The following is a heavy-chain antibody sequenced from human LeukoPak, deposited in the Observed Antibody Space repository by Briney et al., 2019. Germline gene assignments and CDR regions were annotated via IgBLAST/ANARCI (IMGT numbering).Heavy chain of an antibody. CDR1: GGSISSYY. CDR2: IYYSGST. D-gene: IGHD3-10*01. CDR3: ARDRGVRGVSFFDY. Sequence: SETLSLTCTVSGGSISSYYWSWIRQPPGKGLGWIGYIYYSGSTNYNPSLKSRVTISVDTSKNQFSLKLSSVTAADTAVYYCARDRGVRGVSFFDYWGQGTLVTVSS. J-gene: IGHJ4*02. V-gene: IGHV4-59*01.